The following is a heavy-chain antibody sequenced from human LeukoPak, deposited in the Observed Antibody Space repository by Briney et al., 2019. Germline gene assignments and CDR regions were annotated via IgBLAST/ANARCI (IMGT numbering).Heavy chain of an antibody. D-gene: IGHD3-16*01. CDR3: AKDLGATPQDY. J-gene: IGHJ4*02. CDR1: GFTFSSYG. Sequence: PGGSLRLSCAASGFTFSSYGMHWVRQAPGKGLEWVAVISYDGSNKYYADSVKGRFTISRDNSKNTLYLQMNSLRAEDTAVYYCAKDLGATPQDYWGQGTLVTVSS. CDR2: ISYDGSNK. V-gene: IGHV3-30*18.